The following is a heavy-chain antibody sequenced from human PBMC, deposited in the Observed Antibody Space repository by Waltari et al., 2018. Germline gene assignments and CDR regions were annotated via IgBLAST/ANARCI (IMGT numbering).Heavy chain of an antibody. J-gene: IGHJ4*02. CDR2: ISGTSGTT. V-gene: IGHV3-23*01. CDR3: AKDRSYGDYFDY. Sequence: EVQLLESGGGLVQPGGSLSLSCAASGFYFSSYAMSWVRQAPGKGLEWVSAISGTSGTTYYADSVRGRFSITRDNAENTLFLQMNSLRAEDTAIYYCAKDRSYGDYFDYWGQGTLVTVSS. CDR1: GFYFSSYA. D-gene: IGHD2-8*01.